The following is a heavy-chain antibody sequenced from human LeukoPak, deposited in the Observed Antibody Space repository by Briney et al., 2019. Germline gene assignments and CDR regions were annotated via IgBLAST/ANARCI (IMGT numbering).Heavy chain of an antibody. J-gene: IGHJ4*02. CDR1: GGSFTSHY. V-gene: IGHV4-59*11. CDR3: ARETYNFWSGYPDY. D-gene: IGHD3-3*01. Sequence: SETLSLTCNVSGGSFTSHYWSWIRQPPGKGLEWIGFIYYGGSTNYNPSLKSRVTMSLDTSKNQFSLKLTSVTAADTAVYYCARETYNFWSGYPDYWGQGALVTVSS. CDR2: IYYGGST.